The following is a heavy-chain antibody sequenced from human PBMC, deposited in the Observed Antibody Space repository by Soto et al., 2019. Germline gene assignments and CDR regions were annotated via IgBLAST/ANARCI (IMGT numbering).Heavy chain of an antibody. CDR3: ARQPRGPGYGERGLYFDH. J-gene: IGHJ4*02. V-gene: IGHV4-39*01. CDR1: GGSTNSRSDY. D-gene: IGHD3-16*01. CDR2: VYYSGST. Sequence: SETLSLTCTVSGGSTNSRSDYWGWIRQPPGKGLEWIGSVYYSGSTHDNPSLQSRVTISVDTSRNQFSLNLISVTAADTAVYFCARQPRGPGYGERGLYFDHWGQGTLVTAPQ.